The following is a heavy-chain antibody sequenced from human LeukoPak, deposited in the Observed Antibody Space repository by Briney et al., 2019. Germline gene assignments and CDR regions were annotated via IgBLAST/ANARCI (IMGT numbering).Heavy chain of an antibody. CDR3: ARKKQWLSYYFDY. D-gene: IGHD6-19*01. J-gene: IGHJ4*02. V-gene: IGHV4-34*01. CDR1: GGSISSYY. Sequence: PSETLSLTCTVSGGSISSYYWSWIRQPPGKGLEWIGEINHSGSTNYNPSLKSRVTISVDTSKNQFSLKLSSVTAADTAVYYCARKKQWLSYYFDYWGQGTLVTVSS. CDR2: INHSGST.